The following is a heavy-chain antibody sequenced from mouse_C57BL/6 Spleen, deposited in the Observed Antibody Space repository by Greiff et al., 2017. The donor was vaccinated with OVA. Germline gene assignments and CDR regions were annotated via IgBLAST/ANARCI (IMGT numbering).Heavy chain of an antibody. J-gene: IGHJ2*01. V-gene: IGHV5-12*01. CDR1: GFTFSDYY. CDR2: ISNGGGST. Sequence: EVQGVESGGGLVQPGGSLKLSCAASGFTFSDYYMYWVRQTPEKRLEWVAYISNGGGSTYYPDTVKGRFTISRDNAKNTLYLQMSRMKSEDTAMYYCARHVDYLDYWGQGTTLTVSS. CDR3: ARHVDYLDY.